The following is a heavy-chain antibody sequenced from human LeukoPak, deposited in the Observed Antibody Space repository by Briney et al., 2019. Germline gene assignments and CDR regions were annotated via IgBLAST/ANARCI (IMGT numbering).Heavy chain of an antibody. CDR2: IIPIFGTA. J-gene: IGHJ4*02. CDR3: ARGRYGSGSYPPSDY. Sequence: SVKVSCKASGGTFSSYAISWVRQAPGRGLEWMGRIIPIFGTANFAQKFQGRVTITTDESTTTAYMEVSSLRSEDTAVYYCARGRYGSGSYPPSDYWGQGTLVTVSS. D-gene: IGHD3-10*01. CDR1: GGTFSSYA. V-gene: IGHV1-69*05.